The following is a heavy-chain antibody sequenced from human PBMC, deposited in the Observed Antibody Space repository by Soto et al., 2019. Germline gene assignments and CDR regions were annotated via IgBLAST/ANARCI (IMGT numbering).Heavy chain of an antibody. CDR2: IIPIFGTA. Sequence: VASVKVSCKASGGTFSSYAISWVRQAPGQGLEWMGGIIPIFGTANYAQKFQGRVTITADESTSTAYMELSSLRSEDTAVYYCARADYLMTPVTTYNYWGQGTLVTVSS. CDR1: GGTFSSYA. CDR3: ARADYLMTPVTTYNY. D-gene: IGHD4-17*01. V-gene: IGHV1-69*13. J-gene: IGHJ4*02.